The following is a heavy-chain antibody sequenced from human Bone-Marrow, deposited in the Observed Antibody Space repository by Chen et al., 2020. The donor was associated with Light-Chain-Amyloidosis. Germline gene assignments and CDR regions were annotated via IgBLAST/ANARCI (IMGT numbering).Heavy chain of an antibody. D-gene: IGHD3-10*01. V-gene: IGHV1-3*01. CDR1: GYTFTNYA. J-gene: IGHJ4*02. CDR3: ARDRFYGSGSYYIFDY. CDR2: INAGNGNT. Sequence: QVQLVHSGAEVKKPGASVKVSCKASGYTFTNYALHWVRQAPGQRLEWMGWINAGNGNTKYSQKFQGRVTITRDTSASIAYMELSSLRSEDTAVYYCARDRFYGSGSYYIFDYWGQGTLVTVSS.